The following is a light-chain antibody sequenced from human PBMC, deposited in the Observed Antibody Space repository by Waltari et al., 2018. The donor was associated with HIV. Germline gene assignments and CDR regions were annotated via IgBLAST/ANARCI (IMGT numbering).Light chain of an antibody. Sequence: QSVLTQPPSASGTPGQRVTISCSARNSNIGSNTVTWYQQLPGTAPKLLIYNNNQRPSGVSDRFSGSKSGTSASLAISGLQSEDEADYYCAAWDDSLNAHVLFGGGTKLTVL. V-gene: IGLV1-44*01. CDR2: NNN. CDR3: AAWDDSLNAHVL. CDR1: NSNIGSNT. J-gene: IGLJ2*01.